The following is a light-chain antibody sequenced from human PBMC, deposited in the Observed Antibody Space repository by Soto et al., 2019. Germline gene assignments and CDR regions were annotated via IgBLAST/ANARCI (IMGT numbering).Light chain of an antibody. J-gene: IGLJ1*01. CDR3: QVWDGSSDHHV. Sequence: SYELTQPPSVSVAPGQTARITCGGSNIGIKSVHWYQQKPGQAPVLVVYDDSDRPSGIPERFSGSNSGNTATLTISRVEAGDKADYYCQVWDGSSDHHVFGAGTKLTVL. CDR1: NIGIKS. V-gene: IGLV3-21*02. CDR2: DDS.